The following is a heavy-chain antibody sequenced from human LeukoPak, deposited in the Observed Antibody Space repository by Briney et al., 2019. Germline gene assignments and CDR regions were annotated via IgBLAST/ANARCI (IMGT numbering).Heavy chain of an antibody. V-gene: IGHV1-18*01. D-gene: IGHD5-12*01. CDR1: GYTFTSYG. Sequence: SSVTVSFKCSGYTFTSYGNNWVRQPPGQGHEWVGLICAYNGNTNNAHNLQTRATMTTDSSTNTAHTELRSPRSEDTAVHYCARGPPPGSGYDYHDYWGEGTLVTVSS. J-gene: IGHJ4*02. CDR3: ARGPPPGSGYDYHDY. CDR2: ICAYNGNT.